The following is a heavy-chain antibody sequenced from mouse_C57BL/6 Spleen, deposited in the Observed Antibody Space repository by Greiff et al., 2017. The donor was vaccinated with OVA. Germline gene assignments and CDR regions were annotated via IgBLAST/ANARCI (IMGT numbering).Heavy chain of an antibody. CDR3: ARDGNYVDWFAY. J-gene: IGHJ3*01. Sequence: QVQLQQSGAELVKPGASVKLSCKASGYTFTSYWMHWVKQRPGRGLAWIGRIDPNRGGTKYNEKFKSKATLTVDKPSSTAYMQLSSLTSVYSAVYYCARDGNYVDWFAYWGQGTLVTVSA. V-gene: IGHV1-72*01. CDR2: IDPNRGGT. D-gene: IGHD2-1*01. CDR1: GYTFTSYW.